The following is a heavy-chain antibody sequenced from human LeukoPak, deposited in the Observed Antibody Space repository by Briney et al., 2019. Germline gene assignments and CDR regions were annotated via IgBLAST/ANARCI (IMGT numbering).Heavy chain of an antibody. CDR3: ARDLYYYDSSGGQGY. CDR1: GGSISSGDYH. Sequence: SQTLSLTCTVSGGSISSGDYHWSWIRQPPGKGLEWIGEINHSGSANYNPSLKSRVTISVDTSKNQFSLKLSSVTAADTAVYYCARDLYYYDSSGGQGYWGQGALVTVSS. CDR2: INHSGSA. V-gene: IGHV4-30-4*08. D-gene: IGHD3-22*01. J-gene: IGHJ4*02.